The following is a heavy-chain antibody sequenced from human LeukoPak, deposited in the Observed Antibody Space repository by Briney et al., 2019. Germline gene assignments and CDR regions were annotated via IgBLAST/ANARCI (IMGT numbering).Heavy chain of an antibody. CDR3: AKSNGVDRNGYNSDYFDY. CDR1: GFTFSSYA. D-gene: IGHD5-24*01. CDR2: ISGSGGTT. V-gene: IGHV3-23*01. J-gene: IGHJ4*02. Sequence: GGSLRLSCAASGFTFSSYAMSWVRQAPGKGLEWVSAISGSGGTTYYADSVKGRFTISRDNSKNMLYLQMNSLRAEDTAVYYCAKSNGVDRNGYNSDYFDYWGQGTLVTVSS.